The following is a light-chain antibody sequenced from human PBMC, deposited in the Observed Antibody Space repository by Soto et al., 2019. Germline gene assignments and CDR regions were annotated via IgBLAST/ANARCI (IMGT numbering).Light chain of an antibody. J-gene: IGKJ1*01. CDR3: QQHDSWPRT. Sequence: EIVLTQYPGTLSLSPGERATLSCRASQSVRSSYLAWYQQKPGQAPRLLIYGASTRATGIPARFSGSGSGTEFTLTISSLQSEDFAVYYCQQHDSWPRTFGQGTKVDIK. CDR2: GAS. CDR1: QSVRSSY. V-gene: IGKV3-15*01.